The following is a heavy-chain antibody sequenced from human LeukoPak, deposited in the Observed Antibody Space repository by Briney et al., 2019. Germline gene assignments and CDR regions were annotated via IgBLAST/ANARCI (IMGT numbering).Heavy chain of an antibody. Sequence: SETLSLTCTVSDDFISRSRYYWAWIRQPPGKGLEWIGSIYYSGTAHYKSSLESRVTISVDTSRTQLSLKLNSVTAADTAVYYCARGDSNTWYPTGLHFDSWGQGTLVSVSS. CDR1: DDFISRSRYY. V-gene: IGHV4-39*07. J-gene: IGHJ4*02. D-gene: IGHD6-13*01. CDR2: IYYSGTA. CDR3: ARGDSNTWYPTGLHFDS.